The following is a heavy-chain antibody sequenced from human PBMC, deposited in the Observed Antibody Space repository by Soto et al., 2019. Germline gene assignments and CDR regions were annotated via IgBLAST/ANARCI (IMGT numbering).Heavy chain of an antibody. CDR1: GFSFRNYA. D-gene: IGHD3-10*01. Sequence: PGGSLRLSCAASGFSFRNYAMSWVRQAPGKGLEWISTLTGSSSNIYYADSVKGRFAISRDNSRNTLYLQMNSLTAEDTAVYYCANGRATYGLLTHDYWGQGTPGHR. CDR2: LTGSSSNI. CDR3: ANGRATYGLLTHDY. V-gene: IGHV3-23*01. J-gene: IGHJ4*02.